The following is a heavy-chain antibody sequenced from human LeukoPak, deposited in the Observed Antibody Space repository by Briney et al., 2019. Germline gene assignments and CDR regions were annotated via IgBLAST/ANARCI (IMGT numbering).Heavy chain of an antibody. J-gene: IGHJ4*02. CDR1: GFTFSSYW. D-gene: IGHD3-10*01. Sequence: PGGSLRLSCAASGFTFSSYWMSWVRQAPGKGLEWVANIKQDGSEKYYVDSVKGRFTISRDNAKNSLYLQMNSLRAEDTAVYYCARVGLFTMVRGVPLPPDYWGQGTLVTVSS. V-gene: IGHV3-7*01. CDR3: ARVGLFTMVRGVPLPPDY. CDR2: IKQDGSEK.